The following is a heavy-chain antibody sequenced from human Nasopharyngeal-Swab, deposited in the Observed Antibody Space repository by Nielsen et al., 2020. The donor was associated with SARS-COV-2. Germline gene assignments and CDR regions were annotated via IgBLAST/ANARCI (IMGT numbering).Heavy chain of an antibody. CDR3: ARDIQMGGMDV. CDR1: GFTFTSYA. D-gene: IGHD5-24*01. Sequence: GESLKISCATSGFTFTSYAMHWVRQAPGKGLQWVAFIWYDGSNKYYADSVRGRFTTSRDNSKNTLSLQMNSLRAEDTAVYYCARDIQMGGMDVWGQGTTVTVSS. V-gene: IGHV3-33*01. J-gene: IGHJ6*02. CDR2: IWYDGSNK.